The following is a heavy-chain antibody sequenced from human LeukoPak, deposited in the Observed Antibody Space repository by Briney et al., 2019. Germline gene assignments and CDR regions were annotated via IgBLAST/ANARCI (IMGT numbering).Heavy chain of an antibody. CDR3: ATPRTYYCSETSCYFDH. Sequence: PGGSLRLSCAASGFTFSAYSIHWVRQAPGKGLEWVSSISSTSSFIFYADSVKGRFTISRDNADNSLYLQMNSLRAEDTAVYYCATPRTYYCSETSCYFDHWGQGALVTASS. J-gene: IGHJ4*03. CDR2: ISSTSSFI. V-gene: IGHV3-21*01. D-gene: IGHD2-15*01. CDR1: GFTFSAYS.